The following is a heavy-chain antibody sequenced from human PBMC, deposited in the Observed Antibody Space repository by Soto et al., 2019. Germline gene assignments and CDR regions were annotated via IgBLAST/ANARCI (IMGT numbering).Heavy chain of an antibody. V-gene: IGHV3-74*01. CDR2: INTEGSST. CDR1: GFTFSSFW. CDR3: AKRGVATFGLSY. Sequence: EVQLVESGGGLVQPGGSLRLSCAVSGFTFSSFWMHWVRQAPGEGLVWVSRINTEGSSTSYADSVKGRFTISRDNAKNTLYLQMNRLRGEDTAMYYCAKRGVATFGLSYWGQGTLVTVSS. J-gene: IGHJ4*02. D-gene: IGHD3-10*01.